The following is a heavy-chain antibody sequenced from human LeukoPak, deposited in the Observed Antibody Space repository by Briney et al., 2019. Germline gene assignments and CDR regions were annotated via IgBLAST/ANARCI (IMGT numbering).Heavy chain of an antibody. CDR3: ARADTYYDFWSGYTTGRRPYNWFDP. Sequence: PSETLSLTCTVSGGSISSSNYYWGWIRQPPGKGLEWIGTMYYSGPTYYNPSLKSRLTISVDTSKNQFSLKLSSVTAADTAVYHCARADTYYDFWSGYTTGRRPYNWFDPWGQGTLVTVSS. CDR2: MYYSGPT. V-gene: IGHV4-39*07. CDR1: GGSISSSNYY. D-gene: IGHD3-3*01. J-gene: IGHJ5*02.